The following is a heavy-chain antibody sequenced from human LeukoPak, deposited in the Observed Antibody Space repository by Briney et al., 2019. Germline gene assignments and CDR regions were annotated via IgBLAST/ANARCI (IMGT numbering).Heavy chain of an antibody. Sequence: NTSETLSLTCTVSGGSVSSGSYYWSWLRQPPGKGLEWIGYIYYSGSTNYNPSLKSRVTISVDTSKNQFSLKLSSVTAADTAVYYCARAQGRSSSWTYYYYGMDVWGQGTTVTVSS. J-gene: IGHJ6*02. CDR1: GGSVSSGSYY. V-gene: IGHV4-61*01. CDR2: IYYSGST. D-gene: IGHD6-13*01. CDR3: ARAQGRSSSWTYYYYGMDV.